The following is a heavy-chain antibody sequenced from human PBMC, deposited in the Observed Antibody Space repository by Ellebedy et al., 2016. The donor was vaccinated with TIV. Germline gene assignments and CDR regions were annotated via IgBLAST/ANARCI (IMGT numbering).Heavy chain of an antibody. D-gene: IGHD3-3*01. V-gene: IGHV1-2*02. CDR2: INPYSDGT. CDR3: ARDGVVAALPGDY. Sequence: ASVKVSCXASGYTFTDSYLHWLRQAPGQGLEWMGWINPYSDGTNYVQKFQGRVTMTRDTSISTAYMELTSLRSDDTAVYYCARDGVVAALPGDYWGQGTLVTVSS. J-gene: IGHJ4*02. CDR1: GYTFTDSY.